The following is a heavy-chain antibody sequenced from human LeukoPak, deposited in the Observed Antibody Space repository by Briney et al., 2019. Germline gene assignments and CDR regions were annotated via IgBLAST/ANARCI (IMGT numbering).Heavy chain of an antibody. Sequence: ASVKVSCKASGYTFTGYYMHWVRQAPGQGLEWMGWINPNSGSTNYAQKFQGRVTMTRDTSISTAYMELSRLRSDDTAVYYCASFIVAGGTNDYWGQGTLVTVSS. V-gene: IGHV1-2*02. CDR1: GYTFTGYY. CDR3: ASFIVAGGTNDY. CDR2: INPNSGST. D-gene: IGHD6-19*01. J-gene: IGHJ4*02.